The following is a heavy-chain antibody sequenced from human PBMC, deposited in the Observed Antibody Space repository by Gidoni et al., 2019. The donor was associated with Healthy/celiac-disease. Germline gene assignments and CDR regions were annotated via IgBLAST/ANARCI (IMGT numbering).Heavy chain of an antibody. CDR2: IYYSGST. D-gene: IGHD3-10*01. Sequence: QLQLQESGPGLVKPSETLSLTCPVSGGSISSSSYYWGWIRQPPGKGLEWIGSIYYSGSTYYNPSLKSRVTISVDTSKNQFSLKLSSVTAADTAVYYCARERITMVQGLDYWGQGTLVTVSS. CDR1: GGSISSSSYY. CDR3: ARERITMVQGLDY. V-gene: IGHV4-39*02. J-gene: IGHJ4*02.